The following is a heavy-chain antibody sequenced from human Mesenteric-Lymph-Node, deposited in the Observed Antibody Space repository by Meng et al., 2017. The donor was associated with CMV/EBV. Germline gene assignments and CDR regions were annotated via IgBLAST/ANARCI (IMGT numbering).Heavy chain of an antibody. J-gene: IGHJ2*01. Sequence: GGSLRLSCAASGFSFSDYGMHWVRQAPGKGLEWLAVIWYDGSRKNYADSVKGRFTISRDNSMETLSLEMNSLRDEDTAVYFCVKDSHGSGDWYFDLWGRGALVTVSS. CDR1: GFSFSDYG. CDR3: VKDSHGSGDWYFDL. V-gene: IGHV3-33*06. CDR2: IWYDGSRK. D-gene: IGHD3-10*01.